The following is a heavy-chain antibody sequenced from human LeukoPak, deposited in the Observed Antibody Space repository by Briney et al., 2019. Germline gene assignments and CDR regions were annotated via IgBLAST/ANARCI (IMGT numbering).Heavy chain of an antibody. Sequence: ASVKVSCKASGYTFTGYYMHWVRQAPGQGLEWMGWISAYNGNTNYAQKLQGRVTMTTDTSTSTAYMELRSLRSDDTAVYYCARSHLWFGDHADYWGQGTLVTVSS. V-gene: IGHV1-18*04. D-gene: IGHD3-10*01. CDR1: GYTFTGYY. J-gene: IGHJ4*02. CDR2: ISAYNGNT. CDR3: ARSHLWFGDHADY.